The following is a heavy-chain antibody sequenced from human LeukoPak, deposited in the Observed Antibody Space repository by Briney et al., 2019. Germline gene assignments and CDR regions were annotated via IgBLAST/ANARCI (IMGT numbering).Heavy chain of an antibody. D-gene: IGHD2-2*01. V-gene: IGHV1-69*13. Sequence: ASVKVSCKASGGTFSSYAISWVRQAPGQGLEWMGGIIPIFGTANYAQKFQGRVTITADESTSTAYMELSSLRSEDTAVYYCARGSYCSSTSCYDAYGMDVWGQGTTVTVSS. CDR1: GGTFSSYA. CDR2: IIPIFGTA. CDR3: ARGSYCSSTSCYDAYGMDV. J-gene: IGHJ6*02.